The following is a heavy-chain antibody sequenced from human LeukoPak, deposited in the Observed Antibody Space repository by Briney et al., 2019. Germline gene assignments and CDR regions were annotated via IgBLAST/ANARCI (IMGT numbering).Heavy chain of an antibody. J-gene: IGHJ4*02. V-gene: IGHV3-23*01. CDR2: ISGSGGSI. D-gene: IGHD1-26*01. CDR3: ARDGGSYYRFDY. CDR1: GFTFSSYA. Sequence: GGSLRPSCAASGFTFSSYAMSWVRQTPGKGLEWVSSISGSGGSIYYADSVKGRFTISRDNSDNTLYLQMNSLRAEDTAVYYCARDGGSYYRFDYWGQGTLVTVSS.